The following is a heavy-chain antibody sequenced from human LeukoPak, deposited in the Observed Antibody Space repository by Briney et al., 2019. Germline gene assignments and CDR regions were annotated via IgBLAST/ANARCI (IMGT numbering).Heavy chain of an antibody. D-gene: IGHD6-13*01. J-gene: IGHJ4*02. CDR3: ARGYSSSWGSFDY. CDR1: GYTFTGYC. Sequence: ASVKVSCKASGYTFTGYCMHWVRQAPGQGLEWMGWINPNSGGTNYAQKFQGWVTMTRDTSISTAYMELSRLRSDDTAVYYCARGYSSSWGSFDYWGQGTLVTVSS. CDR2: INPNSGGT. V-gene: IGHV1-2*04.